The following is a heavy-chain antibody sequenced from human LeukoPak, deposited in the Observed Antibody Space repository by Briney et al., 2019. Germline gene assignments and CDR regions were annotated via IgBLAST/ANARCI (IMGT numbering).Heavy chain of an antibody. Sequence: ASVKVSCKASGYTFTSYGISWVRQAPGQGLEWMGWISAYNGNTNYAQKLQGRVTMTTDTSTSTAYMELRSLRSDDTAVYYCARDYPYSSGWYYYYYYMDVWGEGTTVTISS. CDR2: ISAYNGNT. CDR1: GYTFTSYG. V-gene: IGHV1-18*01. CDR3: ARDYPYSSGWYYYYYYMDV. D-gene: IGHD6-19*01. J-gene: IGHJ6*03.